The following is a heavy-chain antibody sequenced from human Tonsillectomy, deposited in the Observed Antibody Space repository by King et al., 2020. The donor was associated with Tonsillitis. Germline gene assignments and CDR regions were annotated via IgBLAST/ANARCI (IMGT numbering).Heavy chain of an antibody. V-gene: IGHV4-31*03. CDR3: ARYEGGVFGP. CDR1: GGSISGGAYY. Sequence: VQLQESGPGLVKPSQTLSLTCTVSGGSISGGAYYWSWIRQHPGKGLGWIGYIYYSDNTFYNPSLKSRLTISVDTSKNQCSLKLSSVSAADTAIYYCARYEGGVFGPWGQGTLVTVSS. D-gene: IGHD2-15*01. J-gene: IGHJ5*02. CDR2: IYYSDNT.